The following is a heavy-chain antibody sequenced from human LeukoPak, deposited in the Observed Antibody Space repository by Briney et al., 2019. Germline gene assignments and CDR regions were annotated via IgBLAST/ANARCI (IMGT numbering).Heavy chain of an antibody. CDR2: IYYSGST. Sequence: SETLSLTCTVSGGSISSGDYYWSWIRQPPGKGLEWIGYIYYSGSTYYNPSLKSRVTISVDTSKNQFSLKLSSVTAADTAVYYCAREGTAYYDFWSGPFDYWGQGTLVTVSS. J-gene: IGHJ4*02. V-gene: IGHV4-30-4*01. D-gene: IGHD3-3*01. CDR1: GGSISSGDYY. CDR3: AREGTAYYDFWSGPFDY.